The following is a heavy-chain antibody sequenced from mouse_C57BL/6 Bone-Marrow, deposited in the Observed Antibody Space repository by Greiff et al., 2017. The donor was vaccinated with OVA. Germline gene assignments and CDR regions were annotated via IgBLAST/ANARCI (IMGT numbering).Heavy chain of an antibody. Sequence: QVHVKQSGPELVKPGASVKISCKASGYAFSSSWMHWVKQRPGQGLEWIGRIYPGDGDTNYNGKFKGKATLTADKSSSTAYMQLSSLTSEDSAVYVCAIYYCSSYAIDYWGQGTSVTVSS. CDR3: AIYYCSSYAIDY. CDR1: GYAFSSSW. D-gene: IGHD1-1*01. V-gene: IGHV1-82*01. J-gene: IGHJ4*01. CDR2: IYPGDGDT.